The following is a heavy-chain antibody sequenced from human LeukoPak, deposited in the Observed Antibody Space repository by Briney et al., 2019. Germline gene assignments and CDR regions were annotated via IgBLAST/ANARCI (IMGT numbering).Heavy chain of an antibody. CDR3: ARGSGGSYPLGAFDI. J-gene: IGHJ3*02. D-gene: IGHD1-26*01. Sequence: GASVKVSCKASGYTFTGYYMHWVRQAPGQGLEWMGWINPNSGGTNYAQKFQGRVTMTRDTSISTAYMELSRLRSDDTAVYYCARGSGGSYPLGAFDIWGQGTMVTVSS. CDR1: GYTFTGYY. CDR2: INPNSGGT. V-gene: IGHV1-2*02.